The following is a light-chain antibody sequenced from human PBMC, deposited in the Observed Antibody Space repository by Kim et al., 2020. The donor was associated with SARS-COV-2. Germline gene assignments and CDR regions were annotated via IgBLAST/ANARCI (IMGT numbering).Light chain of an antibody. CDR2: DAS. J-gene: IGKJ4*01. V-gene: IGKV3-15*01. CDR1: QSVRSL. CDR3: QQYELWPLT. Sequence: EIVMTQSPATLSVSPGERATLSCRASQSVRSLLAWYQQTPGQAPRLLVYDASTRATGIPARFSGSGSETEFTLTISSLQSEDFAVYYCQQYELWPLTFGGGTKVDIK.